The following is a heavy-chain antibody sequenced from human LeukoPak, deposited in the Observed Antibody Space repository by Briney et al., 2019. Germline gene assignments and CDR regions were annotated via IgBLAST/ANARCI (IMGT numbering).Heavy chain of an antibody. Sequence: SQTLSLTCTVCGGSISSYYWSWIRQPPGKGREWSGYIYYSGSTNYNPSLKSRGTISVDTSKNQLSLKLSSVTAADTAVYYCARSYCSGGSCYHDYWGQGTLVTVSS. D-gene: IGHD2-15*01. CDR2: IYYSGST. J-gene: IGHJ4*02. CDR3: ARSYCSGGSCYHDY. CDR1: GGSISSYY. V-gene: IGHV4-59*01.